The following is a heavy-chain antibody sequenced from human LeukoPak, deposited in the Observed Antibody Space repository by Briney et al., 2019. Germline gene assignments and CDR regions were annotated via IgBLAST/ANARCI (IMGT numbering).Heavy chain of an antibody. J-gene: IGHJ4*02. D-gene: IGHD3-10*01. CDR2: INHGGST. CDR1: GGSFSDFY. CDR3: HMVRGGGCFDY. Sequence: SETLSLTCAVYGGSFSDFYWSWIRQSPGRGLEWIGEINHGGSTNYNPSLKSRVTISVDTSKNQFSLNLTSVTAADTAVYYCHMVRGGGCFDYWGQGIPVTVSS. V-gene: IGHV4-34*01.